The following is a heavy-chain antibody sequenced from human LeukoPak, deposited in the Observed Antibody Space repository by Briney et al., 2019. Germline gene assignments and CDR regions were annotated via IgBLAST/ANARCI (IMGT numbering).Heavy chain of an antibody. Sequence: PGGSLRLSCAASGFTFSSYAMSWVRQAPGKGLEWVSAISGSGGSTYYADSVKGRFTISRDNSKNTLYLQMNSLRAEDTAVYYCAKSVGDYDFWSGYWEYCFDYWGQGTLVTVSS. J-gene: IGHJ4*02. CDR3: AKSVGDYDFWSGYWEYCFDY. V-gene: IGHV3-23*01. CDR2: ISGSGGST. CDR1: GFTFSSYA. D-gene: IGHD3-3*01.